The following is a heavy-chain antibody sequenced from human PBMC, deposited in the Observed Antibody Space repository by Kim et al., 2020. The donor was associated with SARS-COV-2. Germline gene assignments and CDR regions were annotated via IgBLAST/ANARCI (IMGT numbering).Heavy chain of an antibody. V-gene: IGHV4-34*01. J-gene: IGHJ5*02. Sequence: SETLSLTCAVYGGSFSGYYWSWIRQPPGKGLEWIGEINHSGSTNYNPSLKSRVTISVDTSKNQFSLKLSSVTAADTAVYYCAREPGIAAAGHGAWFDPWGQGTLVTVSS. CDR1: GGSFSGYY. CDR3: AREPGIAAAGHGAWFDP. CDR2: INHSGST. D-gene: IGHD6-13*01.